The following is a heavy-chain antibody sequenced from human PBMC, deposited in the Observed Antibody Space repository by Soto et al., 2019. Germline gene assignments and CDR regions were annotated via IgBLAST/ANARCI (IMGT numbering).Heavy chain of an antibody. CDR3: GRGRDVYKLGKV. J-gene: IGHJ6*02. Sequence: QVQLQQRGAGLLKPSETLSLTCAVSGGSLSAYYWPWIRQSPGKGLEWIGEIHPSGSTYYNPSLRSRVTISVDTSKNQFSLKLTSLSAADMAIYYCGRGRDVYKLGKVWGHGTTVTVSS. CDR2: IHPSGST. CDR1: GGSLSAYY. V-gene: IGHV4-34*01. D-gene: IGHD2-8*01.